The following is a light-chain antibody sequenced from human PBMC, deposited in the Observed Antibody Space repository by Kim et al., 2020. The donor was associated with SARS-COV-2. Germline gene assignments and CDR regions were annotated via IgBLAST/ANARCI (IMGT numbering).Light chain of an antibody. V-gene: IGKV3D-15*01. CDR1: QDISDN. CDR3: QQYNKWAPLT. J-gene: IGKJ4*01. Sequence: EIVMTQSPATLSVSPGERATLSCRASQDISDNLVWYQQKAGQVRRLLMFDASSRATGVPARFSGSGSGTEFNLTISSLQSEDFATYFCQQYNKWAPLTFGGGTKVDIK. CDR2: DAS.